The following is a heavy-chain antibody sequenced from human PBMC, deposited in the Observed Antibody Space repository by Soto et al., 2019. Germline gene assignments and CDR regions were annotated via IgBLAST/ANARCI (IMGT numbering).Heavy chain of an antibody. CDR2: IWYDGSNK. D-gene: IGHD3-10*01. CDR3: ASALETGDY. J-gene: IGHJ4*02. Sequence: QVQLVESGGGVVQPGRSLRLSCVASGFTFSNYGMHWVRQAPGKGPEWVAVIWYDGSNKDYADSVKGRFTISRDNSRNTLYLQMNRLRAEATAVYYCASALETGDYWGQGTLVTVSS. CDR1: GFTFSNYG. V-gene: IGHV3-33*01.